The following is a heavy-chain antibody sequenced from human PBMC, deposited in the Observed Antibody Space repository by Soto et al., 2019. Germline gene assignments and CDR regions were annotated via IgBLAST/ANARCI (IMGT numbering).Heavy chain of an antibody. Sequence: QVQLVQSGAEVKKPGSSVKVSCKASGGTSSSYAISWVRQAPGQGLEWMGGIIPIFVTANYAQKFQGRVTITAHEYTSKAYMELSRLRSEDTAVYYCARGTHYYDSSGYPYYYYGMDVWGQGTTVTVSS. CDR1: GGTSSSYA. CDR3: ARGTHYYDSSGYPYYYYGMDV. V-gene: IGHV1-69*12. D-gene: IGHD3-22*01. CDR2: IIPIFVTA. J-gene: IGHJ6*02.